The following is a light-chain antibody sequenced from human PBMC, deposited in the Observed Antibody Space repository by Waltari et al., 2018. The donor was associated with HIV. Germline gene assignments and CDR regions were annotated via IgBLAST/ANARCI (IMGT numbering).Light chain of an antibody. CDR3: QQYVGSFA. Sequence: EVVLTQSPDTLSLSPGERATLSCRASQSGKTKSLAWYQQKFGQAPRLLIYGESTRATGIPDRFSGSGSGTDFTLTITRLEAEDSAVYCCQQYVGSFAFGQGTKLEIK. J-gene: IGKJ2*01. V-gene: IGKV3-20*01. CDR1: QSGKTKS. CDR2: GES.